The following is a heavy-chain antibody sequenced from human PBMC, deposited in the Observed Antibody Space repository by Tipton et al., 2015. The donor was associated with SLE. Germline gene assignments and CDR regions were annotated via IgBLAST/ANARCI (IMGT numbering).Heavy chain of an antibody. V-gene: IGHV4-59*01. D-gene: IGHD1-26*01. J-gene: IGHJ4*01. CDR1: GGSIDTYH. CDR3: ARMYAGVGAIQFFQY. Sequence: TLSLTCTVSGGSIDTYHWNWVRQPPGKGLEWIGNIYYSGSINYNPSLRGRVTISVDTSKNRISLRLTSVTAADTAVYYCARMYAGVGAIQFFQYWGQGTQVTVSS. CDR2: IYYSGSI.